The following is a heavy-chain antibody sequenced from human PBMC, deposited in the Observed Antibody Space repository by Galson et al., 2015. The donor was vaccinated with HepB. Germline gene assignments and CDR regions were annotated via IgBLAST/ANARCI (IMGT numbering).Heavy chain of an antibody. D-gene: IGHD2-15*01. V-gene: IGHV1-69*04. J-gene: IGHJ4*02. Sequence: SVKVSCKASGGTFSSFVINWVRQAPGQGLEWMGRIIPILGIANYAQKFQGRVTITADKSTSTAYMELSSLRSQDTAVYYCARGPQYCSGGSCWGYWSQGTLVTVSS. CDR2: IIPILGIA. CDR3: ARGPQYCSGGSCWGY. CDR1: GGTFSSFV.